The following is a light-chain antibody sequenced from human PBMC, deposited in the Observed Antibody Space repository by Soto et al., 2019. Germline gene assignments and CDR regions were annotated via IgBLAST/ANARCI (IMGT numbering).Light chain of an antibody. V-gene: IGKV1-33*01. CDR2: DAS. Sequence: DLQMTQSPSSLSASVGDRVTITCQASQDISNYLNWYQQKPGKAPKLLIYDASNLETGVPSRFSGSVSGTDFTFTIRSLQPEDIATYYCQQYDNLPLTCGQGTRLEIK. J-gene: IGKJ5*01. CDR1: QDISNY. CDR3: QQYDNLPLT.